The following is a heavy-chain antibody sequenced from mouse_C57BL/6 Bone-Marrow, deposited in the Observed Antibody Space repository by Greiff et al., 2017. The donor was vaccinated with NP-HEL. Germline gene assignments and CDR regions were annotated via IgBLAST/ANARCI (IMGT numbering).Heavy chain of an antibody. Sequence: FQLQQSGAELVRPGTSVKMSCKASGYTFTNYWIGWAKQRPGHGLEWIGDIYPGGGYTNYNEKFKGKATLTADKSSSTAYMQFSSLTSEDSAIYYCARDYGSSWFAYWGQGTLVTVSA. D-gene: IGHD1-1*01. CDR3: ARDYGSSWFAY. CDR1: GYTFTNYW. CDR2: IYPGGGYT. V-gene: IGHV1-63*01. J-gene: IGHJ3*01.